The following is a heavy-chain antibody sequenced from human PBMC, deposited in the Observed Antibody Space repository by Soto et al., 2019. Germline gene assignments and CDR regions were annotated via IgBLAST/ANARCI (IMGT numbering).Heavy chain of an antibody. D-gene: IGHD2-21*02. CDR3: ARDSLTRVVTVSYSPRDPSYWYFDL. CDR2: IIPIFGTA. V-gene: IGHV1-69*13. J-gene: IGHJ2*01. Sequence: GASVKVSFKASGGTFSSYAISWLRQAPGQGLEWMGGIIPIFGTANYAQKFQGRVTITADESTSTAYMELSSLRSEDTAVYYCARDSLTRVVTVSYSPRDPSYWYFDLWGRGTLATVSS. CDR1: GGTFSSYA.